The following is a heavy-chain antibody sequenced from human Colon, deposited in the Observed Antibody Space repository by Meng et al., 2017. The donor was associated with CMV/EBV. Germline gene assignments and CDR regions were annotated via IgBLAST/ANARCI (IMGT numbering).Heavy chain of an antibody. CDR2: INARGSTT. Sequence: GGSLRLSCATSGITFSDYALSWVRQAPGKGLEWVSSINARGSTTYYADSVKGRLTISRDNSNNTMYVQMDSLRVEDTAVYYCARDHRGIWSTNRLSDYNGMDAWGQGTTVTVSS. D-gene: IGHD3-3*02. CDR3: ARDHRGIWSTNRLSDYNGMDA. V-gene: IGHV3-23*01. J-gene: IGHJ6*02. CDR1: GITFSDYA.